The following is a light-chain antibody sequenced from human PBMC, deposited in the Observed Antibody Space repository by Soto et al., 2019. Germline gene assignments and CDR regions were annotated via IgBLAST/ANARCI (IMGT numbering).Light chain of an antibody. Sequence: EIVLTQSPGTLSLSPGERATLSCRASQSVSSSYLAWYQQKPGQAPRLLIYGASSRATGIPDRFSGSGSGTDFPLTLSRLEPEDLAVYYCQQYGSSPPYTFGQGTKLEIK. CDR3: QQYGSSPPYT. J-gene: IGKJ2*01. CDR1: QSVSSSY. V-gene: IGKV3-20*01. CDR2: GAS.